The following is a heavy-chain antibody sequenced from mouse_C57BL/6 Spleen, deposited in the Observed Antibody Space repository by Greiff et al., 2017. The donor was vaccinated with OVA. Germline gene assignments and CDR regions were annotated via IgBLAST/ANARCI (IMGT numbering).Heavy chain of an antibody. J-gene: IGHJ2*01. CDR2: IDPSDSYT. CDR3: ARGDYGNFLFDY. D-gene: IGHD2-1*01. CDR1: GYTFTSYW. V-gene: IGHV1-69*01. Sequence: VQLQQPGAELVMPGASVKLSCKASGYTFTSYWMHWVKQRPGQGLEWIGEIDPSDSYTNYNQKFKGKSTLTVDKSSSTAYMQLSSLTSEDSAVYYCARGDYGNFLFDYWGQGTTLTVSS.